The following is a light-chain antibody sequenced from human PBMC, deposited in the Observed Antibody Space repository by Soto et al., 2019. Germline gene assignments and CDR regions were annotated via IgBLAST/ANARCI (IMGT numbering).Light chain of an antibody. CDR2: WAS. Sequence: DIVMTQSPDSLVVSLGERATINCRSSQNILNSPDKRNYLAWYQQKSGQPPKLLIYWASTRDSGVPVRFIVSVYVTDLTLAISSLQAEDVAVYYCQQYYSAPQISFGGVPKVEIK. CDR1: QNILNSPDKRNY. CDR3: QQYYSAPQIS. V-gene: IGKV4-1*01. J-gene: IGKJ4*01.